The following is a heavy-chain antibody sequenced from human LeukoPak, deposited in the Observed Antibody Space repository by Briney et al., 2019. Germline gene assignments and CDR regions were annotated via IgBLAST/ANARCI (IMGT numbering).Heavy chain of an antibody. CDR3: ARVDCSSTSCWDYYYGMDV. D-gene: IGHD2-2*01. Sequence: PGGSLRLSCAASGFTFSSYGMHWVRQAPGKGLEWVAVIWYDGSNKYYADSVKGRFTISRDNSKNTLYLQMNSLRAEDTAVYYCARVDCSSTSCWDYYYGMDVWGQGTTVTVSS. J-gene: IGHJ6*02. CDR1: GFTFSSYG. V-gene: IGHV3-33*08. CDR2: IWYDGSNK.